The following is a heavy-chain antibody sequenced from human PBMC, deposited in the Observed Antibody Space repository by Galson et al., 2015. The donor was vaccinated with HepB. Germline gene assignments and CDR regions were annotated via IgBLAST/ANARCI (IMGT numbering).Heavy chain of an antibody. CDR1: GGTFSSYA. CDR2: IIPIFGTA. J-gene: IGHJ3*02. D-gene: IGHD6-13*01. CDR3: ARDLNHRTSSSWGDDAFDI. Sequence: SVKVSCKASGGTFSSYAISWVRQAPGQGLEWMGGIIPIFGTANYAQKFQGRVTITADESTSTAYMELSSLRSEDTAVYYCARDLNHRTSSSWGDDAFDIWGQGTMVTVSS. V-gene: IGHV1-69*13.